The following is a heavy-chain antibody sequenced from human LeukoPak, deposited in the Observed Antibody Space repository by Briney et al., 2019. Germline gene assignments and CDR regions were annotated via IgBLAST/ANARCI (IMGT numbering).Heavy chain of an antibody. CDR2: ISDSGGST. D-gene: IGHD3-10*01. V-gene: IGHV3-23*01. J-gene: IGHJ5*02. CDR3: AEIGGGLVDP. Sequence: PGGSPRLSCAASGFTFSSYAMSWVRQAPGKGLEWVSAISDSGGSTYYADSVKGRFTISRDNSKNTLSLQMNSLRAEDTAVYYCAEIGGGLVDPWGQGTLVTVSS. CDR1: GFTFSSYA.